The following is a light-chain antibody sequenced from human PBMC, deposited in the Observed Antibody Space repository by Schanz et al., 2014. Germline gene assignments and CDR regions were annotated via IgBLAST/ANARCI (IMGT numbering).Light chain of an antibody. CDR3: CLYAGSYVL. J-gene: IGLJ2*01. CDR2: DVS. CDR1: SGDFGGYNY. V-gene: IGLV2-14*03. Sequence: QSALTQPASVSGSPGQSVTISCTGTSGDFGGYNYVSWYQQHPGRAPKLVIYDVSNRPSGVSNRFSGSKSGNTASLTISGLQAEDEADYYCCLYAGSYVLFGGGTKLTVL.